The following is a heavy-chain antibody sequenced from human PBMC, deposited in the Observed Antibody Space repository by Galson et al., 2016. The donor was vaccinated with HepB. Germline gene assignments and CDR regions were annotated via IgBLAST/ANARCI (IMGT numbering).Heavy chain of an antibody. CDR1: GYTFTNYG. V-gene: IGHV1-18*01. Sequence: SVKVSCKASGYTFTNYGFSWVRQAPGQGLEWMGWISAYNGNTNYAQKFQGRVTLTTNTSTGTAYMEVRSLRSDDTAVYYCARYISSSSSFSYYYYGMDVWGQGTTVTVSS. J-gene: IGHJ6*02. CDR2: ISAYNGNT. D-gene: IGHD6-6*01. CDR3: ARYISSSSSFSYYYYGMDV.